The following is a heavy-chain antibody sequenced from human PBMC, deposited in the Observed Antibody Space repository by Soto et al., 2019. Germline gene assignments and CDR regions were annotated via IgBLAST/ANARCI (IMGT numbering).Heavy chain of an antibody. V-gene: IGHV1-3*01. D-gene: IGHD1-1*01. CDR1: GYTFSRYG. Sequence: GASVKVSCKASGYTFSRYGMHWVRQAPGQSLEWMGWLNGGTGQTRYSQRFQDRVIITRDTSASTGYMELSSLRSEDTAVYYCARGKGMEENYFYYGLDIWGQGTTVTVSS. CDR2: LNGGTGQT. J-gene: IGHJ6*02. CDR3: ARGKGMEENYFYYGLDI.